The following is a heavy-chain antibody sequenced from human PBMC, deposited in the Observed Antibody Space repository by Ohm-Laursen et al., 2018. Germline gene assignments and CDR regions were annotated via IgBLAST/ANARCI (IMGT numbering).Heavy chain of an antibody. CDR2: INSDGSST. J-gene: IGHJ3*02. Sequence: SLRLSCAASGFTFDDYAMHWVRQAPGKGLVWVSRINSDGSSTSYADSVKGRFTISRDNAKNTLYLQMNSLRAEDTAVYYCARHSSGYYDAFDIWGQGTMVTVSS. D-gene: IGHD3-22*01. CDR1: GFTFDDYA. V-gene: IGHV3-74*01. CDR3: ARHSSGYYDAFDI.